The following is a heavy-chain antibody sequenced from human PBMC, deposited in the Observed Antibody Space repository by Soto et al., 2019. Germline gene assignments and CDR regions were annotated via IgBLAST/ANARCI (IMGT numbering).Heavy chain of an antibody. CDR1: GFTFSSYA. Sequence: EVQLLESGGGLIQPGGSLRLSCAGSGFTFSSYAMSWVRQTPGKGLDWVSAISSSGTITYYADSVKGRFTISRDNSKNTLYLQMNSLRAEDTAVYYCAKGKLALVLRVLDDWGQGTLVTVSS. J-gene: IGHJ4*02. CDR2: ISSSGTIT. CDR3: AKGKLALVLRVLDD. D-gene: IGHD6-6*01. V-gene: IGHV3-23*01.